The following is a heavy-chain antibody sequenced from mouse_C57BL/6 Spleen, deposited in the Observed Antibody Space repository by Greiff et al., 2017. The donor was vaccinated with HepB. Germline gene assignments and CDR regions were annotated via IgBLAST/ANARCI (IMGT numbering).Heavy chain of an antibody. Sequence: EVQLQQSGPVLVKPGASVKMSCKASGYTFTDYYMNWVKQSHGKSLEWIGVINPYNGGTSYNQKFKGKATLTVDKSSSTAYMELNSLTSEDSAVYYCAEGITTVVAPGFAYWGQGTLVTVSA. D-gene: IGHD1-1*01. CDR3: AEGITTVVAPGFAY. CDR1: GYTFTDYY. V-gene: IGHV1-19*01. J-gene: IGHJ3*01. CDR2: INPYNGGT.